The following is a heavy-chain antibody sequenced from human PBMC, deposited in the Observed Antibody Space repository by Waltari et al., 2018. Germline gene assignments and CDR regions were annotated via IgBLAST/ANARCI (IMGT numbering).Heavy chain of an antibody. CDR1: GGSISSGGYY. CDR3: ALAGATHYYYGMDV. CDR2: IYYSGST. Sequence: QVQLQESGPGLVKPSQTLSLTCTVSGGSISSGGYYWSWIRQHPGKGLEWIGYIYYSGSTYYNPSLKSRVTISVDTSKNQFSLKLSSVTAADTATYYCALAGATHYYYGMDVWGQGTTVTVSS. D-gene: IGHD1-26*01. J-gene: IGHJ6*02. V-gene: IGHV4-31*03.